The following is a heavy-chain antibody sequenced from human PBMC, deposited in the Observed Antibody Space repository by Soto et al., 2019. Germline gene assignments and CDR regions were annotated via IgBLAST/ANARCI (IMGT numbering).Heavy chain of an antibody. D-gene: IGHD6-19*01. V-gene: IGHV1-18*01. CDR1: GYTFTSYG. CDR2: ISAYNGNT. Sequence: QVQLVQSGAEVKKPGASVKVSCKASGYTFTSYGISWVRQAPGQGLEWMGWISAYNGNTNYAHKLQGRVTMTTDTSTSTAYMELRSLRSDDTAVYYCARDHAYLKAVAQTLDYWGQGTLVTVSS. CDR3: ARDHAYLKAVAQTLDY. J-gene: IGHJ4*02.